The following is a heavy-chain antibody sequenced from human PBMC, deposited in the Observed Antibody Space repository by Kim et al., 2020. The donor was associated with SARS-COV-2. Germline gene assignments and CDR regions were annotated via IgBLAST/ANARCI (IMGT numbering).Heavy chain of an antibody. Sequence: SETLSLTCTVSGGSISSYYWSWIRQPPGKGLEWIGYIYYSGSTNYNPSLKSRVTISVDTSKNQFSLKLSSVTAADTAVYYCARAGYYYETDDAFDIWGQGTMVTVSS. CDR2: IYYSGST. CDR1: GGSISSYY. D-gene: IGHD3-22*01. CDR3: ARAGYYYETDDAFDI. V-gene: IGHV4-59*13. J-gene: IGHJ3*02.